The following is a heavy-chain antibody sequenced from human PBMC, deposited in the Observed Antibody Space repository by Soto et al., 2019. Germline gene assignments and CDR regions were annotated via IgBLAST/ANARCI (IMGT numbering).Heavy chain of an antibody. D-gene: IGHD6-13*01. CDR1: GFTFSSYA. Sequence: GGSLRLSCAASGFTFSSYAMSWVRQAPGKGLEWVSAISGSGGSTYYADSVKGRFTISRDNSKNTLYLQMNSLRAEDTAVYYCAKLSPGDSSSWYSLRDIAVAGPDDYWGQGTLVTVSS. V-gene: IGHV3-23*01. CDR2: ISGSGGST. CDR3: AKLSPGDSSSWYSLRDIAVAGPDDY. J-gene: IGHJ4*02.